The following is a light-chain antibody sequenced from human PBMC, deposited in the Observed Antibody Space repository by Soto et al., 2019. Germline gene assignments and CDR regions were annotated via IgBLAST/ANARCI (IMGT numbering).Light chain of an antibody. V-gene: IGKV1-39*01. CDR1: QNINNY. CDR3: QQSYSTLWT. J-gene: IGKJ1*01. CDR2: AAS. Sequence: DIQMTQSPSSLSASIGDRVTITCLASQNINNYLNWYQYKPGKAPKLLIYAASSLQSGVPSRFSGSGSGTDFTLTISSLQPEDFATYYCQQSYSTLWTFGQGTKVDIK.